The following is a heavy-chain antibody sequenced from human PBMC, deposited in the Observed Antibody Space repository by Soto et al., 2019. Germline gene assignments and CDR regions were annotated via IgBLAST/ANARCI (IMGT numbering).Heavy chain of an antibody. D-gene: IGHD6-19*01. J-gene: IGHJ4*02. CDR2: IYSGGST. Sequence: GGSLRLSCAASGFTVSSNYMSWVRQAPGKGLEWVSVIYSGGSTYYADSVKGRFTISRDNSKNTLYLQMNSLRAEDTAVYYCARGGWAVAGTGSDYFDYWGQGTLVTVSS. V-gene: IGHV3-66*01. CDR1: GFTVSSNY. CDR3: ARGGWAVAGTGSDYFDY.